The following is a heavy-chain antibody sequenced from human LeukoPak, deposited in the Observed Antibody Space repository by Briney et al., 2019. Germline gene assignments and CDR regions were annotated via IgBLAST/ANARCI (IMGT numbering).Heavy chain of an antibody. V-gene: IGHV3-15*01. CDR2: IKSKTDGGTT. CDR3: ITDGNDY. Sequence: KSGGSLRLSCAASGFTFSNAWMSWVRQAPGKGLEWGLELVGRIKSKTDGGTTDYAAPVKGRFTISRDDSKNTMYLQMNSLKTEDTAVYYCITDGNDYWGQGTLVTVSS. CDR1: GFTFSNAW. J-gene: IGHJ4*02.